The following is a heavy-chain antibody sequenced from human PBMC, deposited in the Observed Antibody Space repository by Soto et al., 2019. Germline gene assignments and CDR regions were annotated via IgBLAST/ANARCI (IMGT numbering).Heavy chain of an antibody. J-gene: IGHJ6*03. Sequence: GASVKVSCKASGYTFTSYDINWVRQATGQGLEWMGWMNPNSGNTGYAQKFQGRVTMTRNTSISTAYMELSSLRSEDTAVYYCARVIDYDFWRGYRKYYYYMDVWGKGTTVTVSS. CDR2: MNPNSGNT. V-gene: IGHV1-8*01. D-gene: IGHD3-3*01. CDR1: GYTFTSYD. CDR3: ARVIDYDFWRGYRKYYYYMDV.